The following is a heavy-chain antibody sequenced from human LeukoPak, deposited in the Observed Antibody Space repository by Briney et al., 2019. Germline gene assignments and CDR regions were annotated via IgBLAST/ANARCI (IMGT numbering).Heavy chain of an antibody. CDR1: GFTFGSYW. D-gene: IGHD3-22*01. CDR3: ATPLDYYDSSGYHQGGD. J-gene: IGHJ4*02. V-gene: IGHV3-7*03. Sequence: GGSLRLSCAASGFTFGSYWMTWVRQAPGKGLEWVANIKEDGSKKNYVDSVKGRFTISGDNAKNSLYLQMNSLRAEDTAVYHCATPLDYYDSSGYHQGGDWGQGTLVTVSS. CDR2: IKEDGSKK.